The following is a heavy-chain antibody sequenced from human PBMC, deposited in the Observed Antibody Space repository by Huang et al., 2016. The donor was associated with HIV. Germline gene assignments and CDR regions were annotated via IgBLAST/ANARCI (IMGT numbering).Heavy chain of an antibody. Sequence: QGQLVESGGGVVRPGRSLRLSCAASGFSFSNYAMHWVRQAPGKRLDGVTFISNDGTTTYYANSVKGRFTISRDNFKNTLYLQMNRLRGDDTAVYYCTREYTVAGAFDIWGQGTMVTVSS. CDR3: TREYTVAGAFDI. J-gene: IGHJ3*02. CDR2: ISNDGTTT. V-gene: IGHV3-30-3*01. CDR1: GFSFSNYA. D-gene: IGHD5-12*01.